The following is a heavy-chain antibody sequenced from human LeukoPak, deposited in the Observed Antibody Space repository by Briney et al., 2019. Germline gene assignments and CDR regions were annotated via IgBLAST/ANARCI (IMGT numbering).Heavy chain of an antibody. V-gene: IGHV1-2*02. CDR1: GYTFTGYY. J-gene: IGHJ5*02. CDR2: INLNSGGT. Sequence: VSVKVSCKPSGYTFTGYYMHWVRQAPGQGLEWVGWINLNSGGTNYAQKFQGRVTMTRDTSISTAYMELSRLRSDDTAVYYCARDGTYYDFWSGLGGNWFDPWGQGTLVTVSS. D-gene: IGHD3-3*01. CDR3: ARDGTYYDFWSGLGGNWFDP.